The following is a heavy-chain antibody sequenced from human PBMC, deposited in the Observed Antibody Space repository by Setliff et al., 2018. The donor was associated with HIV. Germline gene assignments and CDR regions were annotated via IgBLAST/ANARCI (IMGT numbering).Heavy chain of an antibody. CDR3: ARGVNFDY. V-gene: IGHV4-59*01. CDR2: IYIYNSGST. D-gene: IGHD3-3*01. Sequence: SETLSLTCSVSGGSFSGYYWSWIRQPPGKGLEWIGYIYIYNSGSTNYNPSRTSRVTISADTSRNQFSLKLTSVTAADTAIYYCARGVNFDYWGQGTQVTVSS. CDR1: GGSFSGYY. J-gene: IGHJ4*02.